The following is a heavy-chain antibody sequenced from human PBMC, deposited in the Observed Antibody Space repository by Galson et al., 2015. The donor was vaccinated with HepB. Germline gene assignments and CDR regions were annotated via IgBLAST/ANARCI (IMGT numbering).Heavy chain of an antibody. J-gene: IGHJ5*02. D-gene: IGHD2-2*01. CDR3: ARDLLIVVVPAATGWWFDP. V-gene: IGHV1-18*01. Sequence: SVKVSCKASGYTFTSYGISWVRQAPGQGLEWMGWISAYNGNTNYAQKLQGRVTMTTDTSTSTAYMELRSLRSDDTAVYYCARDLLIVVVPAATGWWFDPWGQGTLVTVSS. CDR1: GYTFTSYG. CDR2: ISAYNGNT.